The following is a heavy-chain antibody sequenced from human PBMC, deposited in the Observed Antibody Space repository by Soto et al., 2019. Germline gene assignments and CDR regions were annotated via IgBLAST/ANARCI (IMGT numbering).Heavy chain of an antibody. CDR2: ISYDGSNK. D-gene: IGHD3-22*01. J-gene: IGHJ5*02. CDR1: GFTFSSYA. CDR3: ARGDYYDSSGYHLS. Sequence: GGSLRLSCAASGFTFSSYAMHWVRQAPGKGLEWVAVISYDGSNKYYADSVKGRFTISRDNSKNTLYLQMNSLRAEDTAVYYCARGDYYDSSGYHLSWGQGTLVTVSS. V-gene: IGHV3-30-3*01.